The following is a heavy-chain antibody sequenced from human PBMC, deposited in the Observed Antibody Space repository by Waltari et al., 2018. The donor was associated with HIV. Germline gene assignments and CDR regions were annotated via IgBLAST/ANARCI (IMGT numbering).Heavy chain of an antibody. CDR2: MFHRGNS. CDR3: ATVSTITTEKYFDY. Sequence: VRLQESGPSEVKPSETLSLTCRVSGYSISAGYYWGWIRQSPGKGLEWIGTMFHRGNSYYKPPLQRRVSMSIDSSKTQFSLTRTSVTAAETAMYYCATVSTITTEKYFDYWGRGMLVTV. CDR1: GYSISAGYY. D-gene: IGHD5-12*01. J-gene: IGHJ4*01. V-gene: IGHV4-38-2*01.